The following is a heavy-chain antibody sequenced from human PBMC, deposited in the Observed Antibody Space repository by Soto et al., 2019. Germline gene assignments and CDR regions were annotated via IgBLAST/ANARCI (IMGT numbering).Heavy chain of an antibody. D-gene: IGHD2-21*02. CDR1: GFTFSAYG. CDR3: AKESRSSAVTATRVYGMDV. Sequence: QVQLVESGGGVVQPGRSLRLSCTPSGFTFSAYGMHWVRQAPGKGLEWEAAISHDGTNKYYGDSVRGRFTISRDNSKHTLYIHMNALRNQDTAVYYCAKESRSSAVTATRVYGMDVWGQWTTVTVSS. CDR2: ISHDGTNK. J-gene: IGHJ6*02. V-gene: IGHV3-30*18.